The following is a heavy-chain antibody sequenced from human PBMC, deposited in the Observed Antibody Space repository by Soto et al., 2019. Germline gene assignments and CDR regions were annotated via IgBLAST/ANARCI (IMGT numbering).Heavy chain of an antibody. D-gene: IGHD3-16*01. Sequence: QVQLQQWGAGLLKPSATLSLTCAVYGGSFSGYYWTWIRQPPGKGLEWIGEINHSGGTNYNPSLKSRVTISVDTSKNQFSLRLKFVTAADTAVYYCARGDQGALLYFQHWGQGTLVTVSS. CDR3: ARGDQGALLYFQH. J-gene: IGHJ1*01. CDR1: GGSFSGYY. V-gene: IGHV4-34*01. CDR2: INHSGGT.